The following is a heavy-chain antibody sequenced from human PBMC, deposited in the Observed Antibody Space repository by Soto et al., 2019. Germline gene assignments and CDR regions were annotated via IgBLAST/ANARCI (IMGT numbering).Heavy chain of an antibody. CDR2: ISAYNGNT. V-gene: IGHV1-18*01. CDR1: GYTFTSYG. CDR3: ARDNHIVVVTATSFDY. Sequence: QVQLVQSGAEVKKPGASVKVSCKASGYTFTSYGISWVRQAPGQGLEWMGWISAYNGNTNYAQKLQGRVTMTTDTSTRPAYMELRSLRSDDTAVYYCARDNHIVVVTATSFDYWGQGTLVTVSS. D-gene: IGHD2-21*02. J-gene: IGHJ4*02.